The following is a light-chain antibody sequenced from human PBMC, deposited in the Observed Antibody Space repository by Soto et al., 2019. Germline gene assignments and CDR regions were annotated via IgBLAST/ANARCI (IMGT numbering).Light chain of an antibody. CDR2: EGT. CDR3: SSYTSSSTLV. Sequence: QSALTQPASVSGSPGQSVTISCTGTSSDIGRYKFVSWFQQHPGKAPKLLIFEGTNRPSGVSNRFSGSKSGNTASLSISGLQAEDEADYYCSSYTSSSTLVFGTGTKLTVL. CDR1: SSDIGRYKF. J-gene: IGLJ1*01. V-gene: IGLV2-14*01.